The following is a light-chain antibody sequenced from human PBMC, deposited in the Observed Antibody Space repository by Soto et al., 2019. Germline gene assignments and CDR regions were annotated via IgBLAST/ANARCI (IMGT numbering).Light chain of an antibody. CDR3: LLYNGGSLV. V-gene: IGLV7-43*01. Sequence: QAVVTQAPSLTVSPGGTVTITCAASTGAVTTGYYPSWFQHKPGHAPRALIYNTNNKPSWTPARLSGSRLGDKAALTVSGVQPEDESEYYCLLYNGGSLVFGGGTKLTVL. CDR2: NTN. J-gene: IGLJ3*02. CDR1: TGAVTTGYY.